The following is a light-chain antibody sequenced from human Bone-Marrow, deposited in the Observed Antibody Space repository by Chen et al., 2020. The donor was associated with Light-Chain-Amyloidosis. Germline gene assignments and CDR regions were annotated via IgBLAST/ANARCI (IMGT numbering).Light chain of an antibody. V-gene: IGLV2-8*01. J-gene: IGLJ3*02. CDR1: SGDLGGYDF. CDR3: CSFAGNDDWV. CDR2: EGT. Sequence: QSALTQPPSASGSLGQSVTISSAGTSGDLGGYDFVSWYQQHPGKAPKLMIHEGTKRPSGVPSRFSGSKSGNTASLTVSELQAEDEADYYCCSFAGNDDWVFGGGTKLTVL.